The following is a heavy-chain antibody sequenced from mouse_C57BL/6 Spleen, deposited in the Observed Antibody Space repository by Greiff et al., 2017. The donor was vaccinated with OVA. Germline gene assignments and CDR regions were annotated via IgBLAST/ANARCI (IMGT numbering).Heavy chain of an antibody. CDR1: GYAFSSSW. Sequence: QVQLQQPGAELVKPGASVKLSCKASGYAFSSSWMNWVKQRPGKGLEWIGRIYPGDGDTNYNGKFKGKATLTADKSSSTAYMQLSSLTSEDSAVYFCARGATVVAKGFAYWGQGTLVTVSA. J-gene: IGHJ3*01. CDR2: IYPGDGDT. V-gene: IGHV1-82*01. D-gene: IGHD1-1*01. CDR3: ARGATVVAKGFAY.